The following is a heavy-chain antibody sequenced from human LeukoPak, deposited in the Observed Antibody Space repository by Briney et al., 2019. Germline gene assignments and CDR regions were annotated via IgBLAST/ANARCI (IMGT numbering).Heavy chain of an antibody. Sequence: TGGSLRLSCAASGFTFSSCSMNWVRQAPGKGLEWVSSISSSSSYIYYADSVKGRFTISRDNAKNSLYLQMNSLRAEDTAVYYCAADCTNGVCPDYWGQGTLVTVSS. CDR1: GFTFSSCS. D-gene: IGHD2-8*01. V-gene: IGHV3-21*01. CDR3: AADCTNGVCPDY. CDR2: ISSSSSYI. J-gene: IGHJ4*02.